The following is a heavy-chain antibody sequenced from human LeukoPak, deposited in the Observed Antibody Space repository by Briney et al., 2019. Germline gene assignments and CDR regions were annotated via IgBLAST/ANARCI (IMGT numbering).Heavy chain of an antibody. J-gene: IGHJ5*02. Sequence: KPSETLSLTCTVSGGSMNNYSWNWIRQPPGKGLEWIGYMYYSGSSSYSPSPKSRVTISLDTSKNQFSLKLSSVTTADTAIYYCARSSIPTQNWFDPWGRGTPVTVSS. CDR1: GGSMNNYS. V-gene: IGHV4-59*01. CDR2: MYYSGSS. D-gene: IGHD2-2*01. CDR3: ARSSIPTQNWFDP.